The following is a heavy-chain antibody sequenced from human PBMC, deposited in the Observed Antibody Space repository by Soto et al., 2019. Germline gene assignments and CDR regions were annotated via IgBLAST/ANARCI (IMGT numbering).Heavy chain of an antibody. Sequence: PSETLSLTCTVSGGSISSYYWSWIRQPPGKGLEWIGYIYYSGSTNYNPSLKSRVTISVDTSKNQFPLKLSSVTAADTAVYYCARGYSSSWYRWFDPWGQGTLVTVSS. CDR1: GGSISSYY. J-gene: IGHJ5*02. CDR2: IYYSGST. D-gene: IGHD6-13*01. V-gene: IGHV4-59*01. CDR3: ARGYSSSWYRWFDP.